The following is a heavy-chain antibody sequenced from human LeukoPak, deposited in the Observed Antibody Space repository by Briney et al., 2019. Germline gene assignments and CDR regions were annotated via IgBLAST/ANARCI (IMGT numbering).Heavy chain of an antibody. CDR1: GGSFSGYY. Sequence: SENLSLTCAVYGGSFSGYYWSWIRQPPGKGLEWIGEINHSGSTNYNPSLKSRVTISVDTSKNQFSLKLSSVTAADTAVYYCARSCGGDCANYWSFDLWGRGTLVTVSS. CDR2: INHSGST. J-gene: IGHJ2*01. V-gene: IGHV4-34*01. CDR3: ARSCGGDCANYWSFDL. D-gene: IGHD2-21*02.